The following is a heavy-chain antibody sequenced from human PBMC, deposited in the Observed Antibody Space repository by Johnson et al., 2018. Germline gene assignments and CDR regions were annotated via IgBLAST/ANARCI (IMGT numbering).Heavy chain of an antibody. D-gene: IGHD6-13*01. J-gene: IGHJ6*02. CDR3: AKASFVAAAGTGLVDYYGMDV. V-gene: IGHV3-33*06. Sequence: QVQLVESGGGVVQPGRSLRLSCAASGFTFSSYGMHWVRQAPGKGLEWVAVIWYDGSNKYYADSVKGRFTISRDNSKDTLYLQMNSLRAEDTAVYYCAKASFVAAAGTGLVDYYGMDVWGQGTTVTVSS. CDR1: GFTFSSYG. CDR2: IWYDGSNK.